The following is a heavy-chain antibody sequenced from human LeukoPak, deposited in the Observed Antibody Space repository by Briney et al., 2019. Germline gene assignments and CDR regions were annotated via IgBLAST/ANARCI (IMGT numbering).Heavy chain of an antibody. V-gene: IGHV4-4*07. CDR1: GGCINSYY. J-gene: IGHJ4*02. CDR2: IHFSGST. CDR3: ARDDSSRDDSSGYHV. Sequence: SETLSLTCTVSGGCINSYYWTWIRQSAEKGLDWIGRIHFSGSTNYNPALKSRVAISLDHSKNQFSLKLRSGTAADTAVYFCARDDSSRDDSSGYHVWGRGTRVTVSS. D-gene: IGHD3-22*01.